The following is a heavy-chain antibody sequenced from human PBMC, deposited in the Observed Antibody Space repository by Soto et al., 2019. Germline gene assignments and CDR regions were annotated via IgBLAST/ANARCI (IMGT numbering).Heavy chain of an antibody. J-gene: IGHJ5*02. V-gene: IGHV1-69*13. D-gene: IGHD6-13*01. CDR3: ARVSVLSIEAARPRLGPEIDP. CDR1: GGTFSSYA. CDR2: IIPIFGTA. Sequence: ASVKVSCKASGGTFSSYAISWVRQAPGQGLEWMGGIIPIFGTANYAQKFQGRVTITADESTSTAYMELSSLRSEDTAVYYCARVSVLSIEAARPRLGPEIDPWGQGTLVTVSS.